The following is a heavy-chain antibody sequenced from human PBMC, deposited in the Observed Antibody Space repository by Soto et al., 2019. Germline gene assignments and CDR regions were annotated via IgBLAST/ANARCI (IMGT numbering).Heavy chain of an antibody. CDR2: ISTSGTT. J-gene: IGHJ5*02. D-gene: IGHD6-19*01. CDR1: GASISSYF. V-gene: IGHV4-4*07. Sequence: SETLSLTCAVSGASISSYFWTWIRQPAGKGLDWIGRISTSGTTNYNPSLKSRVTMSVDTSNNHFSLNLSSVTAADTAVYYCAREAGPDRWFDPWGQGTLVTVSS. CDR3: AREAGPDRWFDP.